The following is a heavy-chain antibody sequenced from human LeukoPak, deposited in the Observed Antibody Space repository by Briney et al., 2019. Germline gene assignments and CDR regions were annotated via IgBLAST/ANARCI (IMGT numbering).Heavy chain of an antibody. CDR3: AKDWENWNPYYFDY. CDR1: GFTFSSYP. CDR2: ISGSGGST. Sequence: SGGSLRLSCAASGFTFSSYPMSWVRQAPGKGLEWVSAISGSGGSTYYADSVKGRFTISRDNSKNTLYLQMNSLRAEDTAVYYCAKDWENWNPYYFDYWGQGTLVTVSS. V-gene: IGHV3-23*01. J-gene: IGHJ4*02. D-gene: IGHD1-1*01.